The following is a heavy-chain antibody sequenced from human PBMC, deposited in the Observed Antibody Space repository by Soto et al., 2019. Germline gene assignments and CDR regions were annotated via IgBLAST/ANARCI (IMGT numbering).Heavy chain of an antibody. D-gene: IGHD3-10*01. Sequence: QAQLVQSGAEVQKPGASVKVSCTASGYTFTSYGVSWVRQAPGQGLEWMGWISTKIGNTNYAQKLQGRVTMTTDASTSTAYMELRSPRSYDTAVYYCARDRGGGMDGWGQGTTVTVSS. CDR3: ARDRGGGMDG. CDR2: ISTKIGNT. V-gene: IGHV1-18*04. J-gene: IGHJ6*02. CDR1: GYTFTSYG.